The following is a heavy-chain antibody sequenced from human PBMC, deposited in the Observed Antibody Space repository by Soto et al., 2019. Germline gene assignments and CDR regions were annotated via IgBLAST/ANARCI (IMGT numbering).Heavy chain of an antibody. V-gene: IGHV1-8*01. Sequence: ASVKGSCKASGYTFTSYDIDWVRQATGQGLEWMGWMNPNSGNTGYAQKFQGRVTMTRNTSISTAYMELSSLRSEDTAVYYCAKVTTDDDAFDIWGQGTMVTVSS. CDR2: MNPNSGNT. D-gene: IGHD4-17*01. CDR3: AKVTTDDDAFDI. CDR1: GYTFTSYD. J-gene: IGHJ3*02.